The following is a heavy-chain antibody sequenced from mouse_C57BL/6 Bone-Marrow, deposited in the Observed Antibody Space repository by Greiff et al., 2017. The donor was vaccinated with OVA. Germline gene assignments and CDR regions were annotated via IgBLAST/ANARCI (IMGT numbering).Heavy chain of an antibody. Sequence: VQLQQSGAELVRPGTSVKVSCKASGYAFTNYLIEWVKQRPGQGLEWIGVINPGSGGTNYNEKFKGKATLTADKSSSTAYMQLSSLTSEDSAVYFCARSDWDGADWGQGTLVTVSA. D-gene: IGHD4-1*01. V-gene: IGHV1-54*01. CDR2: INPGSGGT. CDR1: GYAFTNYL. CDR3: ARSDWDGAD. J-gene: IGHJ3*01.